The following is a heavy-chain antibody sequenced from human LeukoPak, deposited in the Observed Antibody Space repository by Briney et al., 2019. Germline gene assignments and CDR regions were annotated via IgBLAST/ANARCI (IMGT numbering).Heavy chain of an antibody. D-gene: IGHD3-3*01. CDR3: TTMFWSGQRDRQYYFDY. Sequence: GGSLRLSCAASGFTFSSYAMSWVRQAPGKGLEWVGRIKSKTDGGTTDYAAPVKGRFTISRDDSKNTLYLQMNSLKTEDTAVYYCTTMFWSGQRDRQYYFDYWGQGTLVTVSS. CDR1: GFTFSSYA. J-gene: IGHJ4*02. CDR2: IKSKTDGGTT. V-gene: IGHV3-15*01.